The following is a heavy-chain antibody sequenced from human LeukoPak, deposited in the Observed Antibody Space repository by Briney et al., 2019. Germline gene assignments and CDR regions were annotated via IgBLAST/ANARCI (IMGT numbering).Heavy chain of an antibody. CDR1: GFTFSSYA. D-gene: IGHD2-2*01. J-gene: IGHJ4*02. V-gene: IGHV3-23*01. CDR3: AKGGSTSPNGINDY. CDR2: ISAGSST. Sequence: GGSLRLSCAASGFTFSSYAMSWVRQAPGKGLGWVSAISAGSSTYYADSVKGRFTISRDNSKNTLYLQMNSLRAEDTAVYYCAKGGSTSPNGINDYWGQGTLVTVFS.